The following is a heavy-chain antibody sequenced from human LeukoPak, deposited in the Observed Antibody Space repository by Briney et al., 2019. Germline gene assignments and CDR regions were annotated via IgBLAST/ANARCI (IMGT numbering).Heavy chain of an antibody. Sequence: SETLSLTCTVSGGSVSSYYWSWIRQPPGKGLEWIGYIYYSGSTNYNPSLKSRLTISVDTSKNQFSLKLSSVTAADTAVYYCARVHSGYESGANWFDPWGQGTLVTVSS. V-gene: IGHV4-59*02. CDR2: IYYSGST. J-gene: IGHJ5*02. CDR1: GGSVSSYY. D-gene: IGHD5-12*01. CDR3: ARVHSGYESGANWFDP.